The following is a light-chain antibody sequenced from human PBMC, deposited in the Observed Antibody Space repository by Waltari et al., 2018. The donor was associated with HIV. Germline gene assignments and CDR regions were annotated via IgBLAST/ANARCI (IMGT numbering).Light chain of an antibody. J-gene: IGLJ1*01. CDR1: PLTRGS. Sequence: SFELPQPPSVSVSPGQTATIACSGNPLTRGSSHWYRQKSGEAPELVLYEDTKRPSVIPERFRGSRSGTTATLTSSGAQVEDEGVYFCYSTDSSDSHMGVFGTGTAVYVL. CDR3: YSTDSSDSHMGV. CDR2: EDT. V-gene: IGLV3-10*01.